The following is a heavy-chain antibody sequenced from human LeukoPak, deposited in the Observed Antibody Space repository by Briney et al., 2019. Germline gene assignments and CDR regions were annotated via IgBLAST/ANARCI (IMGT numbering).Heavy chain of an antibody. J-gene: IGHJ4*02. D-gene: IGHD1-20*01. CDR2: ISGSGGST. CDR3: AKHPHNSQSLPRSIPPFFDY. V-gene: IGHV3-23*01. CDR1: GFTFSSYA. Sequence: GGSLRLSCAASGFTFSSYAMSWVRQAPGKGLEWVSAISGSGGSTYYADSVKGRFTISRDNSKNTLYLQMNSLRAEDTAVYYCAKHPHNSQSLPRSIPPFFDYWGQGTLVTVSS.